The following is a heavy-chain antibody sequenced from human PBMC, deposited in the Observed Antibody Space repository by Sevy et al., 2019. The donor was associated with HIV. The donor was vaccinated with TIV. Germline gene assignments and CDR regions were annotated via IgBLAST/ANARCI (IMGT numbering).Heavy chain of an antibody. CDR3: ARIPIYSSSSDGEYYFDY. CDR1: GGSISSGDYY. Sequence: SETLSLTCTVSGGSISSGDYYWSWIRQPPGKGLEWIGYIYYSGSTYYNPSLKSRVTISVDTSKNQFSVKLSSVTASDTAVYYCARIPIYSSSSDGEYYFDYWGQGTLVTVSS. D-gene: IGHD6-6*01. J-gene: IGHJ4*02. V-gene: IGHV4-30-4*01. CDR2: IYYSGST.